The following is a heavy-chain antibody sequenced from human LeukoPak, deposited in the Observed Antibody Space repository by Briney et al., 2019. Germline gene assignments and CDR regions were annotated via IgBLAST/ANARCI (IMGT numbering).Heavy chain of an antibody. J-gene: IGHJ4*02. D-gene: IGHD2-15*01. CDR2: IYYSGST. CDR3: ARRYCSGGSCYPSGFDY. Sequence: SETLSLTCTVSGGSISSSSYYWGWIRQPPGKELEWIGSIYYSGSTQYNPSLKSRVTISVDTSKNQFSLKLSSVTAADTAVYYCARRYCSGGSCYPSGFDYWGQGTLVTVSS. CDR1: GGSISSSSYY. V-gene: IGHV4-39*01.